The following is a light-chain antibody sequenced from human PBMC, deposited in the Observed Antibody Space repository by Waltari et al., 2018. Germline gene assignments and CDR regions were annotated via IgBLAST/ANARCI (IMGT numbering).Light chain of an antibody. CDR2: NAF. CDR3: QQSNSVPVT. J-gene: IGKJ5*01. CDR1: QGISRY. Sequence: DIQMTQSPSSLSAYVGDTVTITCRASQGISRYLHWYQQKPGKAPKLLIYNAFNLQSGVPSRFSGSASGTDFTLSISSLQPEDFATYYCQQSNSVPVTFGQGTRLGIK. V-gene: IGKV1-39*01.